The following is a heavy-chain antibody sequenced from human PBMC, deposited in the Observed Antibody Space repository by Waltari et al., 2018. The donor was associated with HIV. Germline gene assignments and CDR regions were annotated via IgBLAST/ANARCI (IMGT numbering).Heavy chain of an antibody. CDR3: VRDDPGYVAIDY. J-gene: IGHJ4*02. CDR1: GFNFRRFS. D-gene: IGHD2-15*01. V-gene: IGHV3-7*03. Sequence: LVQSGGGEVQEGGSLVLSCSGSGFNFRRFSLNWVRQTPRRGLEWVASFRRDTYEANYLASVRGRFIISRDNAKSSAYLEMTSLRVEDTATYYCVRDDPGYVAIDYWGQGSQVVVS. CDR2: FRRDTYEA.